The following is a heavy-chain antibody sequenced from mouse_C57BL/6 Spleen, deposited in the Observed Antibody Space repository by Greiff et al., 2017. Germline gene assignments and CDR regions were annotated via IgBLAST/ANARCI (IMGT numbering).Heavy chain of an antibody. V-gene: IGHV1-80*01. J-gene: IGHJ1*03. CDR3: ARGTYYDYDDRYFDV. CDR1: GYAFSSYW. CDR2: IYPGDGDT. Sequence: QVHVKQSGAELVKPGASVKISCKASGYAFSSYWMNWVKQRPGKGLEWIGQIYPGDGDTNYNGKFKGKATLTADKSSSTAYMQLSSLTSEDSAVYFCARGTYYDYDDRYFDVWGTGTTVTVSS. D-gene: IGHD2-4*01.